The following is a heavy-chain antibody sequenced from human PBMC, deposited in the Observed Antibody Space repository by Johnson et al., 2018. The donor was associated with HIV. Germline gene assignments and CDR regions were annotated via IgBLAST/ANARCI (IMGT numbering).Heavy chain of an antibody. J-gene: IGHJ3*02. V-gene: IGHV3-66*01. D-gene: IGHD5-18*01. Sequence: MQLVESGGGLVQPGGSLRLSCAASGFTFSDYYMSWIREAPGKGLEWVSVISSDGNTYYADSVKGRFSISRDNSKNTLYLQMNSLRAEDTAVYYCVKDRTIHDAFDIWGQGTMVTVSS. CDR3: VKDRTIHDAFDI. CDR1: GFTFSDYY. CDR2: ISSDGNT.